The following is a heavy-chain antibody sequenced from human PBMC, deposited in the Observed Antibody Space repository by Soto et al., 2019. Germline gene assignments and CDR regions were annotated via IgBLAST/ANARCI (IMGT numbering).Heavy chain of an antibody. Sequence: EVHLEESGGGLVHPGGSLRLSCAASGFTFSSYWMNWVHQAPGKGLEWVANIDEDGSEYNDAESVRGRFTISRDNAKNTLYLQMNSLRAADTAVYYCARTGDGHHDFLDYWGQGILVSVSS. CDR2: IDEDGSEY. J-gene: IGHJ4*02. CDR3: ARTGDGHHDFLDY. CDR1: GFTFSSYW. D-gene: IGHD1-1*01. V-gene: IGHV3-7*01.